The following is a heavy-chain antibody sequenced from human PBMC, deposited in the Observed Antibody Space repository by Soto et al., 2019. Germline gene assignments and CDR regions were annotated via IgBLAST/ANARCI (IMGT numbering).Heavy chain of an antibody. D-gene: IGHD3-10*01. V-gene: IGHV3-30*03. CDR1: RFPFTTYG. CDR2: ISYDGSNK. Sequence: QVQLVESGGSVVQPGRSLRLSCAASRFPFTTYGMNWVREGPGKGLEWVAVISYDGSNKYYADSEKGRFTISRDNSKNTLYLQMNSLRPEDTALYYCVGGQYYFDYRGQGTLVTVSS. J-gene: IGHJ4*02. CDR3: VGGQYYFDY.